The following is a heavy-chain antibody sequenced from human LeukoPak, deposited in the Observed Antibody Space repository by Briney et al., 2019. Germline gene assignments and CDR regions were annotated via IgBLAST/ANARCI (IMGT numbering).Heavy chain of an antibody. CDR1: GYTFTGYG. Sequence: ASVKVSCKSSGYTFTGYGITWVRQAPGQGLEWMGWITPYNGNTNYAQKLQGRVTMTTDTSTSTAYMEVRSLRSDDSAVYYCARERTVAADYWGQGTLVTVSS. D-gene: IGHD6-19*01. V-gene: IGHV1-18*01. CDR2: ITPYNGNT. J-gene: IGHJ4*02. CDR3: ARERTVAADY.